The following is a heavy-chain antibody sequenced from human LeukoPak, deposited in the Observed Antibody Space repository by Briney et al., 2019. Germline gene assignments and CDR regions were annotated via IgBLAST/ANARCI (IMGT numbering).Heavy chain of an antibody. CDR1: GFTFSSYA. V-gene: IGHV3-7*01. CDR3: ARSLYDSSGYNGY. Sequence: PGGSLRLSCAASGFTFSSYAMGWVRQTPGKGLEWVANIKQDGSEKYYADSVKGRFTISRDNAKNSVYLQTSSLRVEDTAVYYCARSLYDSSGYNGYWGQGVLVTVSS. J-gene: IGHJ4*02. D-gene: IGHD3-22*01. CDR2: IKQDGSEK.